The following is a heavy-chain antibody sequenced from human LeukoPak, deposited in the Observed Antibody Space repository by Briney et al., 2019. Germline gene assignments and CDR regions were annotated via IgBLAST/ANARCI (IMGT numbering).Heavy chain of an antibody. D-gene: IGHD6-13*01. CDR1: GFTFGSYS. Sequence: GGSLGLSCAASGFTFGSYSMTWVRQAPGKGLEWVSLIDSNSNFMNYADSVKGRFTISRDNAKKSLYLDMNSLRAEDTAVYYCAKDSHSWSRDYWGQGTLVTVSS. J-gene: IGHJ4*02. CDR2: IDSNSNFM. V-gene: IGHV3-21*01. CDR3: AKDSHSWSRDY.